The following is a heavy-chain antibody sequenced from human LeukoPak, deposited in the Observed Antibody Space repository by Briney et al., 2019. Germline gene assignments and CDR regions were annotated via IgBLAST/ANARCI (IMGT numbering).Heavy chain of an antibody. D-gene: IGHD6-19*01. Sequence: GGSLRLSCAASRFTFSSYGMHWVRQTPGKGLEWVACIRHDGSYQQYADSVKGRFTVSRDNSKGTVYLQMNSLRTEDTAVYYCAKNRDSSDYPRDFDYWGQGTLVTVSS. J-gene: IGHJ4*02. CDR3: AKNRDSSDYPRDFDY. V-gene: IGHV3-30*02. CDR1: RFTFSSYG. CDR2: IRHDGSYQ.